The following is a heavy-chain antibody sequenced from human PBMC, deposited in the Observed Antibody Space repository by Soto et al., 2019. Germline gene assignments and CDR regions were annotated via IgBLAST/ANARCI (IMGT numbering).Heavy chain of an antibody. D-gene: IGHD2-8*01. J-gene: IGHJ4*02. Sequence: GASVKVSCKASGYTFTSYYMHWVRQAPGQGLEWMGIINPSGGSTSYAQKFQGRVTMTRDTSTSTVYMELSSLRSEDTAVYYCARGHCTNGVCYGSESVEATDFDYWGQGTLVTVSS. CDR1: GYTFTSYY. CDR2: INPSGGST. CDR3: ARGHCTNGVCYGSESVEATDFDY. V-gene: IGHV1-46*01.